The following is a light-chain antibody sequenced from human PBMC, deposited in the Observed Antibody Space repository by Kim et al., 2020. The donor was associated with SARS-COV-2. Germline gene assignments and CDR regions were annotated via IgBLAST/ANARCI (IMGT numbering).Light chain of an antibody. CDR1: SGHSSYA. V-gene: IGLV4-69*01. CDR2: LNSDGIH. CDR3: QTWGTGSVV. J-gene: IGLJ2*01. Sequence: AAVKLTCTLSSGHSSYAITWHQQQPEKGPRYLMKLNSDGIHSKGDGIPDRFSGSSSGAERYLTISSLQSEDEADYYCQTWGTGSVVFGGGTQLTVL.